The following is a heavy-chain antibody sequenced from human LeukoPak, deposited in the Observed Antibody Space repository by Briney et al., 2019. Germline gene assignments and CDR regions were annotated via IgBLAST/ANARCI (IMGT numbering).Heavy chain of an antibody. Sequence: SETLSLTCTVSGGSISSSSYYWGWIRQPPGKGLEWIGSTYYSGSTYYNPSLKSRVTISVDTSKNQFSLKLSSVTAADTAVYYCARQSRIVVVVAAHLWFDPWGQGTLVTVSS. D-gene: IGHD2-15*01. V-gene: IGHV4-39*01. CDR2: TYYSGST. J-gene: IGHJ5*02. CDR1: GGSISSSSYY. CDR3: ARQSRIVVVVAAHLWFDP.